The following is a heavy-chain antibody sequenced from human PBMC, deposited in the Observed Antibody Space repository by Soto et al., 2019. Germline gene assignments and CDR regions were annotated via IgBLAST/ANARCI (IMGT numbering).Heavy chain of an antibody. CDR2: IYPGDSDT. V-gene: IGHV5-51*01. CDR3: ARTSAAGKYYYVMDV. Sequence: GESLKISCKGSGYSFTSYWIGWVRQMPGKGLEWMGIIYPGDSDTGYSPSFQGQVTISADKSISTAYLQWSSLKASDTAMYYCARTSAAGKYYYVMDVCGQGTTVTVSS. J-gene: IGHJ6*02. D-gene: IGHD6-13*01. CDR1: GYSFTSYW.